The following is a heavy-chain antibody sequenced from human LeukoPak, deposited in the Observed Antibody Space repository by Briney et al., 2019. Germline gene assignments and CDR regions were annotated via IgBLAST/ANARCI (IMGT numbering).Heavy chain of an antibody. CDR2: IKSKTDGGTT. Sequence: GGSLRLSCAASGFTFTNAWMSCVRQAPGRGLEWVGRIKSKTDGGTTDYAAPVKDRFTISRDDSKNTLYLQMNSLKAEDTAVYYCTTGAYDILTGYYHWYFDLWGRGTLVTVSS. CDR1: GFTFTNAW. D-gene: IGHD3-9*01. V-gene: IGHV3-15*01. J-gene: IGHJ2*01. CDR3: TTGAYDILTGYYHWYFDL.